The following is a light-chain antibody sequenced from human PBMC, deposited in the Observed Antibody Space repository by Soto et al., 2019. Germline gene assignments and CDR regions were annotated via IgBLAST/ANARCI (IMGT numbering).Light chain of an antibody. CDR1: QSVSGR. V-gene: IGKV1-5*01. Sequence: EIQMTQSPSTLSASAGDTVTVTCRASQSVSGRLAWYQQKPGEAPTRLLYDASALPRGAPSRCSGSGSGTKFTLTIASLQPDDFATYYCQQYETFSGTFGPGTKVDIK. J-gene: IGKJ1*01. CDR3: QQYETFSGT. CDR2: DAS.